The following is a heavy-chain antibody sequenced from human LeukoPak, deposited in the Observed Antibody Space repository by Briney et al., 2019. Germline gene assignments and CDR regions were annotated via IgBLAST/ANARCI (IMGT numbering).Heavy chain of an antibody. J-gene: IGHJ4*02. D-gene: IGHD3-22*01. CDR2: IYYSGDT. CDR3: ASLAGYYYDSSGYYYPDY. Sequence: PSETLSLTCTVSGGSISSSSYYWGWIRQPPGKGLEWIGYIYYSGDTNYNPSLQSRVTVSVDTSKNQFSLRLTSVSAADTAVYYCASLAGYYYDSSGYYYPDYWGQGTLVTVSS. CDR1: GGSISSSSYY. V-gene: IGHV4-39*07.